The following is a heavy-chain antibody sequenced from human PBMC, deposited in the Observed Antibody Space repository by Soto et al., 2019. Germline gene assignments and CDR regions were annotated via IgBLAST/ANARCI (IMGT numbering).Heavy chain of an antibody. CDR3: AKGRQRFPRLRGNAFDI. CDR2: ISYNGSNK. D-gene: IGHD3-16*01. Sequence: QVQLVESGGGVVQPGTSLRLSCAASRFTFSSYGMHWVRQAPGEGLEWVAVISYNGSNKYYADSVKGRFTISRDSSKNTLYLQMHSLRPEDTAVYYCAKGRQRFPRLRGNAFDIWGQGTMVTGSS. J-gene: IGHJ3*02. V-gene: IGHV3-30*18. CDR1: RFTFSSYG.